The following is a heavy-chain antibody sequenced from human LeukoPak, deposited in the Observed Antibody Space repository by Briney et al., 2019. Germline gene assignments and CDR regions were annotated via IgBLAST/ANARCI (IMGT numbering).Heavy chain of an antibody. Sequence: GGSLRLSCAASGFTFSSYWRSWVRQAPGKGLEWVANIKQDGSEKYYVDSVKGRFTISRDNAKNSLYLQMNSLRAEDTAVYYCARDAWIQLWLPHTYWGQGTLVTVSS. CDR1: GFTFSSYW. V-gene: IGHV3-7*01. CDR2: IKQDGSEK. J-gene: IGHJ4*02. D-gene: IGHD5-18*01. CDR3: ARDAWIQLWLPHTY.